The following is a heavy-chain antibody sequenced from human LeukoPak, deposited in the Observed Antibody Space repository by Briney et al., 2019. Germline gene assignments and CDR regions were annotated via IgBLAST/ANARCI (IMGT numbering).Heavy chain of an antibody. Sequence: PGGSLRLSCAASGFTFSSYGMHWVRQAPGKGLEWVAFIRHDGSNKYYADSVKGRFTISRDNSKNTLYLQMNSLRAEDTAVYYCARRRYSGGSQHFDYWGQGTLVTVSS. CDR1: GFTFSSYG. CDR3: ARRRYSGGSQHFDY. V-gene: IGHV3-30*02. CDR2: IRHDGSNK. J-gene: IGHJ4*02. D-gene: IGHD1-26*01.